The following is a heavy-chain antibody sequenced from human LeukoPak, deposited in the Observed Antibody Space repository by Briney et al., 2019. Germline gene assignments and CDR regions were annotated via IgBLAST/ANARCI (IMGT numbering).Heavy chain of an antibody. D-gene: IGHD3-10*01. V-gene: IGHV1-2*02. CDR1: GYTFTGYY. Sequence: GASVKVSCKASGYTFTGYYMHWVRQAPGQGLEWMGWINPNSGGTNYAQKFQGRVTMTRDTSISTAYMELSRLRSDDTAVYYCARAPYYYGSGGYNDYWGQGTLVTASS. CDR3: ARAPYYYGSGGYNDY. J-gene: IGHJ4*02. CDR2: INPNSGGT.